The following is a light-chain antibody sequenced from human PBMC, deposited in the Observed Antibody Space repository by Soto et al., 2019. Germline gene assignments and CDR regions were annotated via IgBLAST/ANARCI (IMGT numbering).Light chain of an antibody. CDR2: KAS. V-gene: IGKV1-5*03. Sequence: DIQVTQSPSTLSASVGDRVTINCRASQNINDWLAWYQQKSGKAPKVLIYKASSLGSGVPSRFSASGSGTEFTLTISSLQTEDFATYYCQQYGANSPWTFGQGTKVEIK. J-gene: IGKJ1*01. CDR3: QQYGANSPWT. CDR1: QNINDW.